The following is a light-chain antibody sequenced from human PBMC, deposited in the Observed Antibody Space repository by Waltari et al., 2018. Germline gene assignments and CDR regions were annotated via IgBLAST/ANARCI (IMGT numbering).Light chain of an antibody. V-gene: IGLV1-51*01. CDR1: TPNIGNNY. CDR2: EVK. CDR3: GTWDSSLGIGV. Sequence: QSVLTQAPSVSAAPGQKVTISCSGSTPNIGNNYVSWYQQFPGTAPKLLIYEVKRRPPGLPDRFSGSKAGASATLGITGLQTGDEANYYCGTWDSSLGIGVLGGGTRVTVL. J-gene: IGLJ3*02.